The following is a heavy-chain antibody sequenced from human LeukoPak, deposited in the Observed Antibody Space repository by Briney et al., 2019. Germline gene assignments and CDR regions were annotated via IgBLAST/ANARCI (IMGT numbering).Heavy chain of an antibody. D-gene: IGHD5-24*01. CDR2: IRSKAYGGTT. V-gene: IGHV3-49*04. CDR1: GFTFGDYA. Sequence: GGSLRLSCTASGFTFGDYAMSWVRQAPGKGLEWVGFIRSKAYGGTTEYAASVKGRFTISRDDSKSIAYLQMNSLKTEDTAVYYCTRAGGGCNFWLVYWGQGTLVTVSS. J-gene: IGHJ4*02. CDR3: TRAGGGCNFWLVY.